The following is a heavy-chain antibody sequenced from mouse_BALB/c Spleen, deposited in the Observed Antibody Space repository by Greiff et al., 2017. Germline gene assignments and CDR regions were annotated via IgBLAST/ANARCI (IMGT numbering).Heavy chain of an antibody. V-gene: IGHV5-17*02. CDR2: ISSGSSTI. J-gene: IGHJ4*01. Sequence: EVKLVESGGGLVQPGGSRKLSCAASGFTFSSFGMHWVRQAPEKGLEWVAYISSGSSTIYYADTVKGRFTISRDNPKNTLFLQMTSLRSEDTAMYYCARYDYGMDYWGQGTSVTVSS. CDR1: GFTFSSFG. CDR3: ARYDYGMDY.